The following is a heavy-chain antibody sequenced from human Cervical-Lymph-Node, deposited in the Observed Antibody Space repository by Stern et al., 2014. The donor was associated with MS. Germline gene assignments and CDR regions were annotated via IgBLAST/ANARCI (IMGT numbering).Heavy chain of an antibody. J-gene: IGHJ6*01. V-gene: IGHV3-23*04. CDR3: AKGKTVTGTGYGIDV. D-gene: IGHD6-19*01. CDR2: LSGSGGNK. CDR1: GFNFNDFA. Sequence: EVQLVESGGGLVQPGGSLRLPCAASGFNFNDFAMTWVRQAPGKGLEWVSSLSGSGGNKFYADSLKGRFTISPDNSKNTLWMQMRSLRDEDTAIYYCAKGKTVTGTGYGIDVWGQGTTVTVSS.